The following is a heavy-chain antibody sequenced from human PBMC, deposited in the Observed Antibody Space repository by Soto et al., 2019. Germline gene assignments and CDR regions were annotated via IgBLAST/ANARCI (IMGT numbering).Heavy chain of an antibody. D-gene: IGHD6-6*01. J-gene: IGHJ6*02. Sequence: ASVKFSCKASGYTFTSYYMHWVRQAPGQGLEWMGIINPSGGSTSYAQKFQGIVTMTRDTSTSTVYMELSSLRSEDTAVYYCAIGPLEYSSPAAAGYYGMDVWGQGTTVTVSS. CDR1: GYTFTSYY. V-gene: IGHV1-46*01. CDR3: AIGPLEYSSPAAAGYYGMDV. CDR2: INPSGGST.